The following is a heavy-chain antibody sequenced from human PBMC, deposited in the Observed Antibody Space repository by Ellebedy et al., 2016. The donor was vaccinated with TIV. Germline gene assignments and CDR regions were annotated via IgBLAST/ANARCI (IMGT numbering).Heavy chain of an antibody. CDR2: ILNDGSNK. V-gene: IGHV3-30*03. D-gene: IGHD2/OR15-2a*01. CDR1: GFTFSSYG. J-gene: IGHJ4*02. Sequence: GESLKISCAASGFTFSSYGMHWVRQAPGKGLEWVAAILNDGSNKYYVDSMKGRFTISRDNSKNTLYLQMNSLRAEDTAVYYCARDYFLGYWGQGTLVTVSS. CDR3: ARDYFLGY.